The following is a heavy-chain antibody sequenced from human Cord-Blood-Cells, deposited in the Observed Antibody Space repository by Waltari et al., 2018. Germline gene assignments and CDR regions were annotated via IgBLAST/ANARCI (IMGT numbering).Heavy chain of an antibody. J-gene: IGHJ4*02. CDR2: IRSKANSYAT. D-gene: IGHD6-13*01. CDR1: GFPLICSA. V-gene: IGHV3-73*02. CDR3: TRPGSSSWYDY. Sequence: EVQLVESGGGLVEPGGSLQLSCPASGFPLICSAMTRVRQASGKGLEWVGRIRSKANSYATAYAASVKGRFTISRDDSKNTAYLQMNSLKTEDTAVYYCTRPGSSSWYDYWGQGTLVTVSS.